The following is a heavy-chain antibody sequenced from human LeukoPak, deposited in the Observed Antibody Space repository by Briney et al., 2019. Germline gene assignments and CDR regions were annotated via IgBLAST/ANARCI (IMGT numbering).Heavy chain of an antibody. Sequence: SETLSLTCTVSGGSISSSSYYWGWIRQPSGTGLEWIGSIYYSGSTYYNPSLKSRVTISVDTSKNQFSLQLSSVTAADTAVYYCARHDRCSSTSCSLYYFDYWGQGILVTVSS. CDR2: IYYSGST. CDR3: ARHDRCSSTSCSLYYFDY. V-gene: IGHV4-39*01. J-gene: IGHJ4*02. CDR1: GGSISSSSYY. D-gene: IGHD2-2*01.